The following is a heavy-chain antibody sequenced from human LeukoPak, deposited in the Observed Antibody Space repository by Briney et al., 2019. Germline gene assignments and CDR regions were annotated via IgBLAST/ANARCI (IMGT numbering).Heavy chain of an antibody. D-gene: IGHD1-26*01. Sequence: GGSLRLSCAASGFTFSSYWMSWVRQAPGKGLEWVSAISGSGGSAYYADSVKGRFTISRDNSKNTLYLQMNSLRAEDTAVYYCAKDITRIVGATTGFNYWGQGTLVTVSS. CDR1: GFTFSSYW. J-gene: IGHJ4*02. CDR2: ISGSGGSA. V-gene: IGHV3-23*01. CDR3: AKDITRIVGATTGFNY.